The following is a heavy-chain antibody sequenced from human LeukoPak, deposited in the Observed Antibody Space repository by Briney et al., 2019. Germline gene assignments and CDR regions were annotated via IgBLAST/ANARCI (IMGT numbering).Heavy chain of an antibody. V-gene: IGHV3-7*01. CDR2: INQDGSEM. Sequence: PGGSLRLSCTASGFAFSNYWMSWVRQAPGKGLEWVANINQDGSEMYYLDSVKGRFTISRDNAMNSLSLQMNSLRDEDTAKYYCARDKIVGATHFDYWGQGTLVTVSS. D-gene: IGHD1-26*01. CDR3: ARDKIVGATHFDY. CDR1: GFAFSNYW. J-gene: IGHJ4*02.